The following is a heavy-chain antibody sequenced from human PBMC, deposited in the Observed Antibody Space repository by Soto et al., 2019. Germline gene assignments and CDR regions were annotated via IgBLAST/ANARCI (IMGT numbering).Heavy chain of an antibody. CDR3: AKSRWELLA. Sequence: GGSLRLSCAASGFTFSSYAMTWVRQAPGKGLEWVSSITGSDRSTYYADSVKGRFIVSRDNSKNTLYLQMSSLREDDTAIYYCAKSRWELLAWGQGTLVTVSS. CDR1: GFTFSSYA. CDR2: ITGSDRST. V-gene: IGHV3-23*01. D-gene: IGHD1-26*01. J-gene: IGHJ5*02.